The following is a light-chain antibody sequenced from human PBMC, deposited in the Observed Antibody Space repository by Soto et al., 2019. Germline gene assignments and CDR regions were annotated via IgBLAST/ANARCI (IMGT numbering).Light chain of an antibody. CDR1: QSVNAN. J-gene: IGKJ1*01. Sequence: EVVMTQSPATLSVSPGERATLSCRASQSVNANLAWYQQMPGQAPRLLIHGASNRATGIPARFSVSGFGTAFILTISSLQSEDFAVYYCQQYNTWLWTFGQGTKVEI. CDR3: QQYNTWLWT. V-gene: IGKV3-15*01. CDR2: GAS.